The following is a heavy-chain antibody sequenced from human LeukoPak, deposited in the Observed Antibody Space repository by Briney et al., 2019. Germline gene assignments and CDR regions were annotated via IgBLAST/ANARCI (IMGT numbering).Heavy chain of an antibody. D-gene: IGHD4-11*01. CDR3: ASRVTTGDY. CDR1: GGPISSGSYY. CDR2: IYTSGST. V-gene: IGHV4-61*02. Sequence: SQTLSLTCTVSGGPISSGSYYWSWIRQPAGKGLEWIGRIYTSGSTNYNPSLKSRVTISVDTSKNQFSLKLSSVTAADTAVYYCASRVTTGDYWGQGTLVTVSS. J-gene: IGHJ4*02.